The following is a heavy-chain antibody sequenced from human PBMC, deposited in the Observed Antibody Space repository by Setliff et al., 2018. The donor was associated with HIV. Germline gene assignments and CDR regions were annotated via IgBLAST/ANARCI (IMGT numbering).Heavy chain of an antibody. CDR2: INSDGSST. V-gene: IGHV3-74*01. Sequence: GGSLRLSCAASGFTFSGNWMNWVRQAPGKGLVWVSRINSDGSSTSYADSVKGRFTISRDNAKNTLYLQMNSLRAEDTAVYYCAREERRYYNFWSGYYGRSADYYYYYMDVWGKGTTVTVSS. D-gene: IGHD3-3*01. J-gene: IGHJ6*03. CDR3: AREERRYYNFWSGYYGRSADYYYYYMDV. CDR1: GFTFSGNW.